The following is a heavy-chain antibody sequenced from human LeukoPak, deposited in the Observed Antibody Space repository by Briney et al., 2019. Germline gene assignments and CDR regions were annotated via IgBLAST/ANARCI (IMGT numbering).Heavy chain of an antibody. Sequence: GGSLRLSCAASGFTFSSYSMNWVRQAPGKGLEWVSSISSSSSYTYYADSVKGRFTISRDNAKNSLYLQMNSLRAEDTAVYYCARVDLRYLGYWGQGTLVTVSS. CDR1: GFTFSSYS. V-gene: IGHV3-21*01. CDR2: ISSSSSYT. D-gene: IGHD3-9*01. J-gene: IGHJ4*02. CDR3: ARVDLRYLGY.